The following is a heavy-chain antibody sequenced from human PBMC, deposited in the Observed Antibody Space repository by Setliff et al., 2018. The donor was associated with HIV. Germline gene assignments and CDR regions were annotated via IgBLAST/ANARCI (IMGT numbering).Heavy chain of an antibody. CDR3: ARGALRFLEWFQIDP. Sequence: DSVKVSCKASGYTFTTYDINWVRQATGQGLEWMGWMNPNSGDTGYARMFQDRITMTRDTSIGTAYLELSNLRSDDTAVYYCARGALRFLEWFQIDPWGQGT. V-gene: IGHV1-8*02. CDR2: MNPNSGDT. J-gene: IGHJ5*02. CDR1: GYTFTTYD. D-gene: IGHD3-3*01.